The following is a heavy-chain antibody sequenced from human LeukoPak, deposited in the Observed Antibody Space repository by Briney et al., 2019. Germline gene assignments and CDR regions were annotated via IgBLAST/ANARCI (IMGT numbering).Heavy chain of an antibody. CDR1: GFTFNAAW. CDR3: TTDSLWVRSGLDY. CDR2: IKSETYGGTT. J-gene: IGHJ4*02. V-gene: IGHV3-15*01. Sequence: PGGSLRLSCAASGFTFNAAWMTWVRQAPGKGLEWFGRIKSETYGGTTDYAAPVKARFTISRDDSKNTLYLQVNSLKTEDTAVYYCTTDSLWVRSGLDYWGQGTLVTVSS. D-gene: IGHD5-12*01.